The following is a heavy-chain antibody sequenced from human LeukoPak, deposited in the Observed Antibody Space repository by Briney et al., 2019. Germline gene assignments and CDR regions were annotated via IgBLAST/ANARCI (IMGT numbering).Heavy chain of an antibody. J-gene: IGHJ4*02. CDR2: ISYDGSNK. CDR3: ARGPWGIQLLAPYYFDY. CDR1: GFTFSSYA. V-gene: IGHV3-30-3*01. D-gene: IGHD5-18*01. Sequence: GRSLRLSCAASGFTFSSYAMHWVRQAPGKGLEWVAVISYDGSNKYYADSVKGRFTISRDNSKNTLYLQMNSLRAEDTAVYYCARGPWGIQLLAPYYFDYWGQGTLVTVSS.